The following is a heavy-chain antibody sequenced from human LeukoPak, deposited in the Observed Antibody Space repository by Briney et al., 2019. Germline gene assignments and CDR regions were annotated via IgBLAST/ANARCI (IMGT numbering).Heavy chain of an antibody. J-gene: IGHJ1*01. CDR3: AISSSSSWFPGAEYFQH. Sequence: PGGSLRLSCAASGFTFSSYSMNWVRQAPGKGLEWVSYISSSSSTIYYADSVKGRLTISRDNAKNSLYLQMNSLRAEDTAVYYCAISSSSSWFPGAEYFQHWGQGTLVTVSS. CDR2: ISSSSSTI. CDR1: GFTFSSYS. V-gene: IGHV3-48*04. D-gene: IGHD6-13*01.